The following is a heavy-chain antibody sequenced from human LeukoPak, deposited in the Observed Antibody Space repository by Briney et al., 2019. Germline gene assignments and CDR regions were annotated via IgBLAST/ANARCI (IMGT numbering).Heavy chain of an antibody. J-gene: IGHJ4*02. D-gene: IGHD3-10*01. CDR2: IWYDGSNK. Sequence: GGSLRLSCAASGFTFSNYGIHWVRQAPGKGLEWVAVIWYDGSNKYYADSVKGRFTISRDNSKNTLYLQMNSLRSEDTAVYYCARYGSGKGIDYWGQGTLVTVSS. CDR3: ARYGSGKGIDY. CDR1: GFTFSNYG. V-gene: IGHV3-33*08.